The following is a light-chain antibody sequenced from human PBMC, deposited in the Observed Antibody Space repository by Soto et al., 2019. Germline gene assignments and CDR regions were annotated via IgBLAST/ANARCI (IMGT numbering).Light chain of an antibody. CDR1: QSVSSN. V-gene: IGKV3-15*01. Sequence: DIVMTQSPATLSVAPGERVTFSCRASQSVSSNLAWYQQKPGQAPRLLIYGASTRATGIPARFSGSGSGTEFTLTISSLQSEDFAVYYCQQYNNWPLTFGGGTKVDIK. CDR3: QQYNNWPLT. J-gene: IGKJ4*01. CDR2: GAS.